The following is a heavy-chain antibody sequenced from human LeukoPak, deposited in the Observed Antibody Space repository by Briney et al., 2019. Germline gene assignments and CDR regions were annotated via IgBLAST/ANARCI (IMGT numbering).Heavy chain of an antibody. CDR1: GFTFSSYG. V-gene: IGHV3-33*01. CDR2: IWYDGSNK. J-gene: IGHJ4*02. CDR3: ARDIGSGWMEGYLDY. Sequence: PGRSLRLSCAASGFTFSSYGMHWVRQAPGKGLEWVAVIWYDGSNKYYADSVKGRLTISRDNSKNTLYLQMNSLRAEDTSIYYCARDIGSGWMEGYLDYWGQETLVTVSS. D-gene: IGHD6-19*01.